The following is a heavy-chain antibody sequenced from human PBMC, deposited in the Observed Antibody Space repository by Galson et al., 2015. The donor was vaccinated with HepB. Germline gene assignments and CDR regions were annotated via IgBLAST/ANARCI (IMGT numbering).Heavy chain of an antibody. Sequence: SVKVSCKASGYTFTSYDINWVRQATGQGLEWMGWMNPNSGNTGYAQKFQGRVTMTKNTSTSTAYMELSSLRSEDTAVYYCARGLSSCSATSCYNSFYYVDYWGQGTLVTVSS. V-gene: IGHV1-8*01. CDR3: ARGLSSCSATSCYNSFYYVDY. CDR1: GYTFTSYD. D-gene: IGHD2-2*02. J-gene: IGHJ4*02. CDR2: MNPNSGNT.